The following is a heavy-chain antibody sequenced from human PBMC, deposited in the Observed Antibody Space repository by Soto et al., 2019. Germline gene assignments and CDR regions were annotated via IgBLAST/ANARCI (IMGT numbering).Heavy chain of an antibody. CDR2: INHSGST. Sequence: SETLSLTCAVYGGSFSGYYWSWIRQPPGKGLEWIGEINHSGSTNYNPSLKSRVTISVDTSKNQFSLKLSSVTAADTAVYYCARGPTGDLAFDIWGQGTMVTVSS. J-gene: IGHJ3*02. CDR3: ARGPTGDLAFDI. V-gene: IGHV4-34*01. D-gene: IGHD7-27*01. CDR1: GGSFSGYY.